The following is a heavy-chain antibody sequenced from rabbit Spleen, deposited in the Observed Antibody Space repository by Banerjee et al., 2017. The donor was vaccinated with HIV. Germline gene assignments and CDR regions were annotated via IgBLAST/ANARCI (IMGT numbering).Heavy chain of an antibody. V-gene: IGHV1S45*01. CDR1: GFSFISGYW. Sequence: QELLEESGGDLVKSGASLTLTCIASGFSFISGYWISCVRQAPGKGLEWISCIAGSSSGFTYSATWAKGRFTCSKTSSTTVTLQMTSLTVADTATYFCARDAAGREDFNLWGPGTLVTVS. CDR2: IAGSSSGFT. D-gene: IGHD4-2*01. J-gene: IGHJ4*01. CDR3: ARDAAGREDFNL.